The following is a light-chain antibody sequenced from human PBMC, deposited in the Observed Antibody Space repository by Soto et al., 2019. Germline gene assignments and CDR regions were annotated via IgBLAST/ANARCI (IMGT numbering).Light chain of an antibody. CDR3: QQYNNFWT. Sequence: DIQMTQSPSTLSASVGDRVLITCRASQSITTWLAWYQLKPGKAPKLLIYDASSLESGVPPRFSGSGSGTEFTLTINRLQPDDFATYYCQQYNNFWTFGQGTKVEV. J-gene: IGKJ1*01. CDR1: QSITTW. V-gene: IGKV1-5*01. CDR2: DAS.